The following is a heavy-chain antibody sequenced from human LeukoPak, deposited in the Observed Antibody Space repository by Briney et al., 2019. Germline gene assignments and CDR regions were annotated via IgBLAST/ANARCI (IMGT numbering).Heavy chain of an antibody. D-gene: IGHD4-17*01. CDR2: INTNTGNP. J-gene: IGHJ5*02. Sequence: ASVKVSCKASGYTFTSYAMNWVRQAPGQGLEWMGWINTNTGNPTYAQGFTGRFVFSLDTSVSTAYLQISSLKAEDTAVYYCAREIAQMTTDNGWFDPWGQGTLVTVSS. CDR3: AREIAQMTTDNGWFDP. CDR1: GYTFTSYA. V-gene: IGHV7-4-1*02.